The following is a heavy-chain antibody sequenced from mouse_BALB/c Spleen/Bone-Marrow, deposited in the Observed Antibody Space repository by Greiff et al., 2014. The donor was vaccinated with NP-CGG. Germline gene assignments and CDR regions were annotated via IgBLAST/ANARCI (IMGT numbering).Heavy chain of an antibody. CDR2: ISPYNDGT. J-gene: IGHJ2*01. CDR3: AREVVATDYFDY. D-gene: IGHD1-1*01. Sequence: SGPELAKPGASVKMSCKASGYTFTSYAMHWVKQKPGQGLEWIGYISPYNDGTKYNEKFKGKATLTSDKSSSTAYMELSSLTSEDSAVYYCAREVVATDYFDYWGQGTTLTVSS. CDR1: GYTFTSYA. V-gene: IGHV1-14*01.